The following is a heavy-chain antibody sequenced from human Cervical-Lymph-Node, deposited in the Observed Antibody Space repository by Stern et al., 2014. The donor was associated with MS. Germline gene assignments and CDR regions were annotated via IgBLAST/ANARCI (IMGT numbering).Heavy chain of an antibody. J-gene: IGHJ6*02. D-gene: IGHD4-17*01. V-gene: IGHV1-69*01. Sequence: QMQLVQSGAEVKKPGSSVKVSCKASGGTFSTQAINWVRQAPGQGLEWVGGIIPIFGTPNYAQKVQDRVTITADESTSTAYIDLNSLRSEDTAVYYCATPSTVTVGGMDVWGQGTTVTVSS. CDR2: IIPIFGTP. CDR3: ATPSTVTVGGMDV. CDR1: GGTFSTQA.